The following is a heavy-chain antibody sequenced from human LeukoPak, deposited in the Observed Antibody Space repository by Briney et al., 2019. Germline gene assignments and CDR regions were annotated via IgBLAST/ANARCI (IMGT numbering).Heavy chain of an antibody. D-gene: IGHD1-1*01. CDR1: GFTCSSYG. Sequence: GGSLRLSCAASGFTCSSYGMNWVRQAPGKGLEGVSYISGSGYTIYYADSVKGRFTMSRDNVKNSLYLEMHSLRAEATAVYYCARDTRDYYYGMDVWGQGTTVTVSS. V-gene: IGHV3-48*03. J-gene: IGHJ6*02. CDR2: ISGSGYTI. CDR3: ARDTRDYYYGMDV.